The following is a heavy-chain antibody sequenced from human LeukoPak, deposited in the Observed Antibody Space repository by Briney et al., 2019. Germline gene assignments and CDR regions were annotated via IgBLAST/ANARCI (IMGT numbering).Heavy chain of an antibody. CDR1: GFTFSSYW. D-gene: IGHD3-9*01. Sequence: QPGGSLRLSCAASGFTFSSYWMHWVRQTPGKVLEWVSRISDDGSSTDYADSVEGRFTISRDNAKNTLYLQMNSLRAEDTAVYYCARVFATGPSFDYWGQGTLVTVSS. J-gene: IGHJ4*02. V-gene: IGHV3-74*01. CDR2: ISDDGSST. CDR3: ARVFATGPSFDY.